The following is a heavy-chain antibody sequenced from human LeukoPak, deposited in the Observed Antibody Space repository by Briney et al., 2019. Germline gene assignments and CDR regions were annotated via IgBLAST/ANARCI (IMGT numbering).Heavy chain of an antibody. Sequence: ASVKVSCKASGYTFTSYDINWVRQATGQGLEWMGWMNPNSGNTGYAQKFRGRVTMTRNTSISTAYMELSSLRSEDTAVYYCAIRGILTGYQYWGQGTLVTVSS. J-gene: IGHJ4*02. CDR3: AIRGILTGYQY. V-gene: IGHV1-8*01. CDR2: MNPNSGNT. D-gene: IGHD3-9*01. CDR1: GYTFTSYD.